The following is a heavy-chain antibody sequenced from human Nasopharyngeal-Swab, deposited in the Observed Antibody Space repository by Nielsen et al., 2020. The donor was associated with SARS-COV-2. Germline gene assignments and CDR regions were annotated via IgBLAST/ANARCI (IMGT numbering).Heavy chain of an antibody. Sequence: GESLKISCAASGFTVSSNYMSWVRQAPGKGLEWVSVIYSGGSTYYIDSVKGRFTVSRDNSRNTLYLQMNSLRPEDTAAYYCAREKAVAGIGGYHYYGMDVWGQGTTVTVSS. CDR2: IYSGGST. CDR1: GFTVSSNY. D-gene: IGHD6-19*01. V-gene: IGHV3-53*05. CDR3: AREKAVAGIGGYHYYGMDV. J-gene: IGHJ6*02.